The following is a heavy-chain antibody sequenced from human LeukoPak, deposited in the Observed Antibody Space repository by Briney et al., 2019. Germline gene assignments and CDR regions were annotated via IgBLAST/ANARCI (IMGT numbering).Heavy chain of an antibody. CDR3: LRHRVQPPVLMDV. D-gene: IGHD6-13*01. J-gene: IGHJ6*02. V-gene: IGHV4-39*01. Sequence: SETLSLTCTVSGGSTASSSHYWGWIRQSPGKGLEWTAIMYYTESTYYNPSLKSPVTLSIDPSQNQFSLKPGSVTAPAPAVSYRLRHRVQPPVLMDVWGQGTTVTVSS. CDR2: MYYTEST. CDR1: GGSTASSSHY.